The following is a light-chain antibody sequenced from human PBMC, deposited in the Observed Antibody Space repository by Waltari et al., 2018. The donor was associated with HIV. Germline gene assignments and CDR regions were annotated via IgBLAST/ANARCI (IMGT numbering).Light chain of an antibody. CDR3: CSYAHNDPWV. Sequence: QSALTQPASVSGSPGQSIPISCTGTRSDVGSCNLVSWYHHHPGKAPTLIISEVSKRPSGVSNRFSGSKSGTTASLTISGLQAEDEADYHCCSYAHNDPWVFGGGTRLTVL. V-gene: IGLV2-23*02. CDR1: RSDVGSCNL. J-gene: IGLJ3*02. CDR2: EVS.